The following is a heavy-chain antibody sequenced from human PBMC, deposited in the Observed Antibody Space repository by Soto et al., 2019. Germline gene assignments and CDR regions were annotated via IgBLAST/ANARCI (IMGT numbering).Heavy chain of an antibody. CDR3: AKDWVRSRGVMDY. CDR1: GFTFSSYG. CDR2: TSHDGSNR. J-gene: IGHJ4*02. D-gene: IGHD3-10*01. Sequence: QVQLVESGGGVVQPGTSLRLSCAVSGFTFSSYGMHWVRQAPGKGLEWVAVTSHDGSNRQYADSVKGRFTISRDNAKNTLCLQMNSLKPADTADYYCAKDWVRSRGVMDYWGLGTLVTVSS. V-gene: IGHV3-30*18.